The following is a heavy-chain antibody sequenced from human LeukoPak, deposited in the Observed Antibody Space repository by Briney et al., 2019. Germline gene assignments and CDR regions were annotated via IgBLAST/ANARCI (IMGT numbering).Heavy chain of an antibody. CDR1: GYTFTNYW. CDR3: ARRGCSAISCSPYYFDY. CDR2: ISPGDSDA. V-gene: IGHV5-51*01. D-gene: IGHD2-2*01. Sequence: GESPKISCKGSGYTFTNYWIGWVRQMPGQGPEWMGIISPGDSDATYSPSFQGQVTISADKSIYTAYLQWSSLKASDTAMYYCARRGCSAISCSPYYFDYWGQGALVTVSS. J-gene: IGHJ4*02.